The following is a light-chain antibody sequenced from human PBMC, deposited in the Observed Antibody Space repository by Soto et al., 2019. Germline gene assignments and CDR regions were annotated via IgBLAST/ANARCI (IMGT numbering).Light chain of an antibody. CDR2: GAS. V-gene: IGKV3-20*01. CDR1: QSVRSRY. J-gene: IGKJ2*01. Sequence: EIVLTQSPGTQSLSPGERATLSSRVSQSVRSRYLAWYQQKPGQAPRLLIYGASSRATGIPDRFSGSGSGTDFTLTISRLEPEDFAVYYCQQYGSSPVTFGQGTKLEIK. CDR3: QQYGSSPVT.